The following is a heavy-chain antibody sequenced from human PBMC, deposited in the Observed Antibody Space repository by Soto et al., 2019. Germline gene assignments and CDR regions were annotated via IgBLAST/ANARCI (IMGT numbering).Heavy chain of an antibody. CDR3: ARDVREAAPYYFDY. V-gene: IGHV3-33*01. Sequence: GSLRLSCAASGFTFSSCGMHWVRQAPGKGLEWVAALWFDGSNEHYADSVKGRFTISRDNSKHTLYLQMNSLRAEDTAVYYCARDVREAAPYYFDYWGQGTLVTVSS. J-gene: IGHJ4*02. CDR2: LWFDGSNE. D-gene: IGHD3-10*02. CDR1: GFTFSSCG.